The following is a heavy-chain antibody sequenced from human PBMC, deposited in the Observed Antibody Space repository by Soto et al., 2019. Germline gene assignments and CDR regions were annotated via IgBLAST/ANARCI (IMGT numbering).Heavy chain of an antibody. J-gene: IGHJ4*02. CDR3: ALSHTVTTDY. Sequence: EVQLVESGGGLVQPGGSLRLSCAASGLTFSSYWMHWVRQAPGKGLVWVTRINSDGSSTSYADSVKGRFTNSRDNAKNTLYLQMNSQRAEDTAVYYCALSHTVTTDYWGQGILVTVSS. CDR2: INSDGSST. CDR1: GLTFSSYW. V-gene: IGHV3-74*01. D-gene: IGHD4-17*01.